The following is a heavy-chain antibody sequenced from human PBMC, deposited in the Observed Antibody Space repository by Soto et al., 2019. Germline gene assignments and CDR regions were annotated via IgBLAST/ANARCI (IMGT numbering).Heavy chain of an antibody. CDR3: AATRTGYSRYDFAY. J-gene: IGHJ4*02. D-gene: IGHD5-12*01. V-gene: IGHV1-2*02. CDR1: GDSFNDYY. Sequence: ASVKVSWKTSGDSFNDYYIHWVRQAPGQGLEWMGWINPNGGATKYAQKFQGRVTVTRDTSTSTAYMELSSLRSDDTVLYYCAATRTGYSRYDFAYWGQGTLVTVSS. CDR2: INPNGGAT.